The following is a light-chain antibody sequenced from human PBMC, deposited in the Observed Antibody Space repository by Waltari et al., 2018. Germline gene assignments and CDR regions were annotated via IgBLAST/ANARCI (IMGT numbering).Light chain of an antibody. CDR2: WAS. CDR1: QIVLYSSNNKNY. Sequence: DIVMTQSPDSLAVSLGERATINCKSSQIVLYSSNNKNYLAWYQQKPGQPPKLLISWASTRESGVPERFSGSGSGTDFALTISSLQAEDIATYYCQQFDNLPLTFGGGTKVEIK. V-gene: IGKV4-1*01. CDR3: QQFDNLPLT. J-gene: IGKJ4*01.